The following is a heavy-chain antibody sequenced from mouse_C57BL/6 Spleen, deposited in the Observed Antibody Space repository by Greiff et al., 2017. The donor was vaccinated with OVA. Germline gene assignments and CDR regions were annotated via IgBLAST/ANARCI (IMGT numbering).Heavy chain of an antibody. CDR3: TTAYYSNGGFAY. Sequence: QVQLKQPGAELVKPGASVKLSCKASGYTFTSYWMHWVKQRPGQGLEWIGMIHPNSGSTNYNEKFKSKATLTVDKSSSTAYMQLSSLTSEDSAVYYCTTAYYSNGGFAYWGQGTLVTVSA. CDR2: IHPNSGST. D-gene: IGHD2-5*01. J-gene: IGHJ3*01. CDR1: GYTFTSYW. V-gene: IGHV1-64*01.